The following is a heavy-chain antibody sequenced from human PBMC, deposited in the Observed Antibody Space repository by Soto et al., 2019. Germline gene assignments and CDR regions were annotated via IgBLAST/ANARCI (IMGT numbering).Heavy chain of an antibody. D-gene: IGHD4-17*01. V-gene: IGHV1-3*05. CDR1: GYTFTSYA. CDR3: ARDSLYGDYIDYYYGMDV. CDR2: INAGNGNT. Sequence: QVQLVQSGAEEKKPGASVKVSCKASGYTFTSYAMHWVRQAPGQRLEWMGWINAGNGNTKYSQKFQGRVTITRDTSASTADMELSSLRSEDTAVYYCARDSLYGDYIDYYYGMDVWGQGTTVTVSS. J-gene: IGHJ6*02.